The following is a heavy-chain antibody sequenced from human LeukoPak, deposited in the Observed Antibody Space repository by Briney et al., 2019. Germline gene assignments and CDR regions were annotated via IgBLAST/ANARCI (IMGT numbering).Heavy chain of an antibody. CDR2: ISSSSSYI. CDR3: ASGYDSSGYYVDDAFDI. Sequence: PGGSLRLSYAASGFTFSSYSMNWVRQAPGKGLEWVSSISSSSSYIYYADSVKGRFTISRDNAKNSLYLQMNSLRAEDTAVYYCASGYDSSGYYVDDAFDIWGQGTMVTVSS. J-gene: IGHJ3*02. CDR1: GFTFSSYS. D-gene: IGHD3-22*01. V-gene: IGHV3-21*01.